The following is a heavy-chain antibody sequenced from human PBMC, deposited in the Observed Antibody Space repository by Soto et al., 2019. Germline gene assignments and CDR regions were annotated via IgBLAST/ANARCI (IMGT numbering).Heavy chain of an antibody. CDR3: ARGGRGYYKVYYYGMDV. CDR2: INHSGST. V-gene: IGHV4-34*01. D-gene: IGHD1-26*01. CDR1: GDSISSGYY. Sequence: SETLSLTCSASGDSISSGYYWSWIRQPPGKGLEWIGEINHSGSTNYNPSLKSRVTISVDTSKNQFSLKLSSVTAADTAVYYCARGGRGYYKVYYYGMDVWGQGTTVTVSS. J-gene: IGHJ6*02.